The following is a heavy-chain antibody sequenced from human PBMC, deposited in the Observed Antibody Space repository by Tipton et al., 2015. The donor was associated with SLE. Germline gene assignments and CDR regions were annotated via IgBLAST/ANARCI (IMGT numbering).Heavy chain of an antibody. CDR1: GGSLSGYS. J-gene: IGHJ5*02. D-gene: IGHD5-24*01. V-gene: IGHV4-34*01. Sequence: TLSLTCAVSGGSLSGYSWSWIRQSPGRGLEWIGDINETGDTNYNPSLKSRVTISIDTSKSQFSLNLSSVTAADTAIYYCARSFEMGSIHTWGQGTLVTVSS. CDR2: INETGDT. CDR3: ARSFEMGSIHT.